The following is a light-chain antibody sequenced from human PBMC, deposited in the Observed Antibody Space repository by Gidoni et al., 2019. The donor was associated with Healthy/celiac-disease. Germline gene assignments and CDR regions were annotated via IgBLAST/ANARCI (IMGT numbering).Light chain of an antibody. J-gene: IGKJ1*01. CDR3: QQYNSYSWT. Sequence: DIDMTQSPSTLSASVGDRVTITCRASQSISSWLAWYQQKPGKAPKLLIYKASSLESWVPSSFSGSGSGTEFTLTISSLEPDDFATYYCQQYNSYSWTFGQGTKVEIK. CDR2: KAS. V-gene: IGKV1-5*03. CDR1: QSISSW.